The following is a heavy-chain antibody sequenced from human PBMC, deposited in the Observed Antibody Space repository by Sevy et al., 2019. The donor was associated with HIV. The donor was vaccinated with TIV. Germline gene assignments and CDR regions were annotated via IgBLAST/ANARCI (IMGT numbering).Heavy chain of an antibody. D-gene: IGHD3-16*02. J-gene: IGHJ6*02. V-gene: IGHV3-30*04. Sequence: GGSLRLSCAASGFSFSRSAMHWVRQAPGKGLEWVAVMSYNGNKKYNGDSVKGRFTISRDDSKNTLYPQMNSLRAEDTAVYYCAREAVRIGGVIVSYGMDVWGQGTTVTVSS. CDR1: GFSFSRSA. CDR2: MSYNGNKK. CDR3: AREAVRIGGVIVSYGMDV.